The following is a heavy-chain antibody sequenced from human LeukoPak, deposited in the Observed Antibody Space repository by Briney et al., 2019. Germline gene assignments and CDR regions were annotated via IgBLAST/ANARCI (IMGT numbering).Heavy chain of an antibody. CDR2: FDPEDGET. V-gene: IGHV1-24*01. J-gene: IGHJ4*02. CDR3: ATAGHYGSGSPTLDY. Sequence: ASVKVSCKASGYTLTELSMHWVRQAPGKGLEWMGGFDPEDGETIYAQKFQGRVTMTEDTSTDTAYMELSSLRSEDTAVYYCATAGHYGSGSPTLDYWGQGTLVTVSS. D-gene: IGHD3-10*01. CDR1: GYTLTELS.